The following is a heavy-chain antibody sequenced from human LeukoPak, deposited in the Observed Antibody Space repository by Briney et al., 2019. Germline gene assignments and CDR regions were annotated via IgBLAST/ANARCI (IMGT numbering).Heavy chain of an antibody. CDR2: IYPGDSDT. CDR3: ARDSSSRFPYYYCGMDV. D-gene: IGHD6-13*01. J-gene: IGHJ6*02. V-gene: IGHV5-51*01. CDR1: GYSFTSYW. Sequence: GESLKTSLKGSGYSFTSYWVGWVRQMPGKGLGWMGIIYPGDSDTRYSPPFQGQVTMSADKSISTADLQWSSLEASDTAMYYCARDSSSRFPYYYCGMDVWGQGTTVTVSS.